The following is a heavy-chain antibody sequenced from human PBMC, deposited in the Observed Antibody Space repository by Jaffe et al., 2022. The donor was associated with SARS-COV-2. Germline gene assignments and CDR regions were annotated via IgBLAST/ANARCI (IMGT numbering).Heavy chain of an antibody. CDR1: GFTFSSYG. CDR2: ISYDGSNK. D-gene: IGHD4-17*01. J-gene: IGHJ6*02. V-gene: IGHV3-30*18. Sequence: QVQLVESGGGVVQPGRSLRLSCAASGFTFSSYGMHWVRQAPGKGLEWVAVISYDGSNKYYADSVKGRFTISRDNSKNTLYLQMNSLRAEDTAVYYCAKDDKTTVTTFHYYGMDVWGQGTTVTVSS. CDR3: AKDDKTTVTTFHYYGMDV.